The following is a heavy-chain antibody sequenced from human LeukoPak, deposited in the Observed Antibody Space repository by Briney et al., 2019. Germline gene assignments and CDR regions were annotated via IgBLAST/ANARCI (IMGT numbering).Heavy chain of an antibody. Sequence: ASVKVSCKGSGYTFIDYNIHWVRQAPGQGLEWMGWINPNSGGTIYAQKFQGRVTMTRDTSINTAYMELSRLTSDDAAMYYCARVSCSGGTCYDLGWFDSWGQGTLVTVSS. CDR2: INPNSGGT. CDR1: GYTFIDYN. D-gene: IGHD2-15*01. CDR3: ARVSCSGGTCYDLGWFDS. V-gene: IGHV1-2*02. J-gene: IGHJ5*01.